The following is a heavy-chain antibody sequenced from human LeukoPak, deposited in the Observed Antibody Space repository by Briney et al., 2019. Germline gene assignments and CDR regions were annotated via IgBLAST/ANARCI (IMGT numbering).Heavy chain of an antibody. CDR1: GYTFTSYD. CDR3: ARVRANTAMVEREPFDY. V-gene: IGHV1-8*01. Sequence: ASVNVSCTASGYTFTSYDINWVRQATGQGLEWMGWMNPNSGNTGYAQKFQGRVTMTRNTSISTAYMELSSLRSEDTAVYYCARVRANTAMVEREPFDYWGQGTLVTVSS. CDR2: MNPNSGNT. D-gene: IGHD5-18*01. J-gene: IGHJ4*02.